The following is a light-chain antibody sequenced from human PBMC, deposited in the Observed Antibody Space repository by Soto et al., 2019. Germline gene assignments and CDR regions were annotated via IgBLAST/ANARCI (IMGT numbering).Light chain of an antibody. CDR2: DDR. V-gene: IGLV3-21*02. CDR1: KLADKS. CDR3: QVWDSDSDHWV. J-gene: IGLJ3*02. Sequence: ELTQAPSVSVAPGQRARITCAGNKLADKSVHWYQQKPGQAPGLVVYDDRDRPSGVPERFSGTNSDNVAALTIFRVEAGDEADYFCQVWDSDSDHWVFGGGTQLTVL.